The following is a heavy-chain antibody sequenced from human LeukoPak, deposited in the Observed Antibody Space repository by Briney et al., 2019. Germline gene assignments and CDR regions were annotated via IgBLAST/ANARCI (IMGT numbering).Heavy chain of an antibody. CDR1: GGSFSGYC. Sequence: PSETLSLTCAVYGGSFSGYCWSWIRQPPGKGLEWIGEINHSGSTNYNPSLKSRVTISVDTSKNQFSLKLSSVTAADTAVYYCARHDYGDSNFDYWGQGTLVTVSS. CDR2: INHSGST. J-gene: IGHJ4*02. CDR3: ARHDYGDSNFDY. V-gene: IGHV4-34*01. D-gene: IGHD4-17*01.